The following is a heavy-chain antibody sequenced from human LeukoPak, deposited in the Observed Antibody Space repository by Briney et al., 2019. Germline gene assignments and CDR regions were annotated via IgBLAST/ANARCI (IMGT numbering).Heavy chain of an antibody. CDR1: GGSISSGGYS. V-gene: IGHV4-30-2*01. CDR3: ARVPDDYGDSYFDY. D-gene: IGHD4-17*01. CDR2: IYHSGST. J-gene: IGHJ4*02. Sequence: SQTLSLTCAVSGGSISSGGYSWSWIRQPPGKGLEWIGYIYHSGSTYYNPSLKSRVTISVDRSKNQFSLKLSSVTAADTAVYYCARVPDDYGDSYFDYWGQGTLVTVSS.